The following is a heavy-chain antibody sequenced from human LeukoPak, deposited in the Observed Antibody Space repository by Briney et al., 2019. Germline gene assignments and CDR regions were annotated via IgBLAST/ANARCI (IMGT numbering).Heavy chain of an antibody. CDR3: ARDIGGRYSWYYFDY. V-gene: IGHV4-59*01. Sequence: SETLSLTCTVSGGSISSYYWSWIRQPPGKGLEWIGYMYYSGSTNYNPSLKSRVTMSVDTSKNHFSLKMSSVTAADTAVYYCARDIGGRYSWYYFDYWGRGALVIVSS. CDR1: GGSISSYY. D-gene: IGHD2-8*01. CDR2: MYYSGST. J-gene: IGHJ4*02.